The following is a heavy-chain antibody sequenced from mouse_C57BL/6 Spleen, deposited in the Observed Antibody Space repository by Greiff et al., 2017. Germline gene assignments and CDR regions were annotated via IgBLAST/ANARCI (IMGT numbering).Heavy chain of an antibody. D-gene: IGHD1-1*01. CDR3: ARGGTTVDFDY. CDR2: IDPSDSYT. V-gene: IGHV1-50*01. J-gene: IGHJ2*01. CDR1: GYTFTSYW. Sequence: VQLQQPGAELVKPGASVKLSCKASGYTFTSYWMQWVKQRPGQGLEWIGEIDPSDSYTNYNQKFKGKATLTVDTSSSTAYMQLSSLTSEDSAVYYWARGGTTVDFDYWGQGTTLTVSS.